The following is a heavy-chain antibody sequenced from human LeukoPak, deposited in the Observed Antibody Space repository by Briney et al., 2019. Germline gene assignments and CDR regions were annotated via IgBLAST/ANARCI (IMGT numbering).Heavy chain of an antibody. CDR2: IYYSGST. J-gene: IGHJ4*02. D-gene: IGHD4-23*01. CDR3: AAGGNSGYYFDY. V-gene: IGHV4-59*08. Sequence: SETLSLTCTVSGGSISGYYWSWIRQPPGKRLEWIGYIYYSGSTNYNPSLKSRVTISVDTSKNQFSLKLSSVTAADTAVYYCAAGGNSGYYFDYWGQGTLVTVSS. CDR1: GGSISGYY.